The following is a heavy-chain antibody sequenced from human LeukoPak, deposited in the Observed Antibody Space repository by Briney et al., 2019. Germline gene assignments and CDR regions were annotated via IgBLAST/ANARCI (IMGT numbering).Heavy chain of an antibody. CDR2: ISCGGGST. CDR1: GFTFSSYS. D-gene: IGHD3-22*01. V-gene: IGHV3-23*01. CDR3: AKAHQAITMIVVDEYYFDY. Sequence: GGSLRLSCAASGFTFSSYSMSWVRQAPGKGLEWVSAISCGGGSTYYADSVKGRFTISRDNSKNTLYLQMNSLRAEDTAVYYCAKAHQAITMIVVDEYYFDYWGQGTLVTVSS. J-gene: IGHJ4*02.